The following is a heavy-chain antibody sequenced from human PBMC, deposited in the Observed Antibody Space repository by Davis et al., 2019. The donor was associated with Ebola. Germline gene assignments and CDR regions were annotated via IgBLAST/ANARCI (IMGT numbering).Heavy chain of an antibody. D-gene: IGHD1-7*01. V-gene: IGHV3-33*08. Sequence: GESLKISCAASGFTFSSYGMHWVRQAPGKGLEWVAVIWYDGSNKYYADSVKGRFTISRDNSKNTMYLQMNRLRAEDTAVYYCARGQNYFSDYYYGMDVWGQGTTVTVSS. CDR3: ARGQNYFSDYYYGMDV. J-gene: IGHJ6*02. CDR2: IWYDGSNK. CDR1: GFTFSSYG.